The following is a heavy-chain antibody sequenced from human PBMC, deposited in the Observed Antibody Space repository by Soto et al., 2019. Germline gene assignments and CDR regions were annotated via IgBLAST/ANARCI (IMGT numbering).Heavy chain of an antibody. D-gene: IGHD6-13*01. CDR3: AHGTSYIAAAVTAYYFDY. Sequence: SGPTLVNPTQTLTLTCTFSGFSLSTSGVSVGWIRQPPGKALEWLALIYWDDDKRYSPSLRSRLTITKDTSKNQVVLTMTDMDPVDTATYYCAHGTSYIAAAVTAYYFDYWGQGTLVTVSS. CDR1: GFSLSTSGVS. V-gene: IGHV2-5*02. CDR2: IYWDDDK. J-gene: IGHJ4*02.